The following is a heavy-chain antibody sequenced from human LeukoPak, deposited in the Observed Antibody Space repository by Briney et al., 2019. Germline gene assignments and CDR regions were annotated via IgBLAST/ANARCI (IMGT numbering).Heavy chain of an antibody. CDR3: ARHIHYYYYYMDV. Sequence: SETLSLTCTVSGGSISSSYYYWGWIRQPPGKGLEWIGSIYYSGSTYYNPSLKSRVTISVDTSNNQFSLKLSSVTAADTAVYYCARHIHYYYYYMDVWGKGTTVTVSS. V-gene: IGHV4-39*01. J-gene: IGHJ6*03. CDR1: GGSISSSYYY. D-gene: IGHD2-21*01. CDR2: IYYSGST.